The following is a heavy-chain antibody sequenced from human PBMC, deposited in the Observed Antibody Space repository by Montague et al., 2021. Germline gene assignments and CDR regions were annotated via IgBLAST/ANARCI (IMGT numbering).Heavy chain of an antibody. CDR2: MFYGGAP. J-gene: IGHJ5*02. D-gene: IGHD3-10*01. CDR1: SGSIFHAH. V-gene: IGHV4-59*08. CDR3: AKQDYFVSGTSYKGFDP. Sequence: SETLSLTCTVSSGSIFHAHWSWVRQPPGKGLEWLGSMFYGGAPSNNPSLKSRVTMSIDTSTNRFSLKLSFVTAADTAVYYCAKQDYFVSGTSYKGFDPWGQGILVTVSS.